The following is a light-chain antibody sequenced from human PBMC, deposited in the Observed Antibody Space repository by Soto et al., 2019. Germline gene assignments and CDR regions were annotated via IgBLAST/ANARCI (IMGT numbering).Light chain of an antibody. V-gene: IGLV2-11*01. Sequence: QSALTQPRSVSGSPGQSVTISCTGTNSAVGGYNYVAWYQQHPGKAPKLMIYDVSKRPSGVPDRFSGSKSGNTASLTISGLQAEDEADYYCCSYAGSFSVVFGGGTKVTVL. J-gene: IGLJ2*01. CDR1: NSAVGGYNY. CDR3: CSYAGSFSVV. CDR2: DVS.